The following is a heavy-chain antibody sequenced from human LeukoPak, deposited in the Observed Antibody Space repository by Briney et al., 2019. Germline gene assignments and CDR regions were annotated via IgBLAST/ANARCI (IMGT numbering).Heavy chain of an antibody. Sequence: PGGSLRLSCAASGFTFSSYSMNWVRQAPGKGLEWVSSISSSSSYIYYADSVKGRFTISRDNAKNSLYLQMNSLRAEDTAVYYCARGLPIAAAGTTGFDYWGQGTLVTVSS. CDR2: ISSSSSYI. D-gene: IGHD6-13*01. V-gene: IGHV3-21*01. CDR1: GFTFSSYS. CDR3: ARGLPIAAAGTTGFDY. J-gene: IGHJ4*02.